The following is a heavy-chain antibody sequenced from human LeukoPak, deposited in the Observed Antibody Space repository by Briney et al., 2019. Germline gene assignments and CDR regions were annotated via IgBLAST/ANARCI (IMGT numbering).Heavy chain of an antibody. Sequence: GGSLRLSCAASGFTFSNAWMSWVRQAPGKGLEWVANIKQDGSEKYYVDSVKGRFTISRDNAKNTLFLQMNSLRAEDTAVYYCARDFRGTGDYWGQGTLVTVSS. CDR3: ARDFRGTGDY. D-gene: IGHD3/OR15-3a*01. CDR1: GFTFSNAW. J-gene: IGHJ4*02. CDR2: IKQDGSEK. V-gene: IGHV3-7*01.